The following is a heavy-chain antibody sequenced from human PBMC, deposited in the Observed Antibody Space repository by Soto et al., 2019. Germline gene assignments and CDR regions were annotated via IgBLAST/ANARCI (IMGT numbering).Heavy chain of an antibody. CDR3: VAGYYYYYYGMDV. Sequence: SETLSLTSTVSGGSISSSSYYWGWIRQPPGKGLEWIGSIYYSGSTYYNPSLKSRVTISVDTSKNQFSLKLSSVTAADTAVYYAVAGYYYYYYGMDVWGQGTTVTVSS. V-gene: IGHV4-39*01. CDR2: IYYSGST. J-gene: IGHJ6*02. D-gene: IGHD6-19*01. CDR1: GGSISSSSYY.